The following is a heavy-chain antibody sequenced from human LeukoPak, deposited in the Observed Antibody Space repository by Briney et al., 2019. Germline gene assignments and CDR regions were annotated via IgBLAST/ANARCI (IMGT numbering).Heavy chain of an antibody. CDR2: IKVDGSEK. CDR3: AKIGAVAGHFDY. CDR1: GFTFSSYW. V-gene: IGHV3-7*01. Sequence: GGSLRLSCAASGFTFSSYWMSWVRQAPGKGLEWVANIKVDGSEKYYVDSVKGRFTISRDNAKNSLYLQMNSLRDEDTAVYYCAKIGAVAGHFDYWGQGTLVTVSS. D-gene: IGHD6-19*01. J-gene: IGHJ4*02.